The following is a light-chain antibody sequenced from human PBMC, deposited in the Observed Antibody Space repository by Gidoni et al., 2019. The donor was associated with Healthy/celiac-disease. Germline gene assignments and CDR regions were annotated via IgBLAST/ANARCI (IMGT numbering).Light chain of an antibody. CDR1: SPNIGAGYD. CDR3: QSYDSSLSGVV. CDR2: GNS. V-gene: IGLV1-40*01. J-gene: IGLJ2*01. Sequence: QSVLTQPPSVSGPPGQRVTIPCPGSSPNIGAGYDVHWYQQLPGTAPKLLIYGNSNRPSGVPDRFSGSKSGTSASLAITGLQAEDEADYYCQSYDSSLSGVVFGGGTKLTVL.